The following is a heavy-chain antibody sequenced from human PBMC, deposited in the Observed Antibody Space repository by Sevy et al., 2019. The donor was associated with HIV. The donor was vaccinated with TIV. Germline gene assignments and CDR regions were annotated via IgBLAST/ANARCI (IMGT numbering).Heavy chain of an antibody. Sequence: GGSLRLSCAASGFTFSSYAMSWVRQAPGKGLEWVSAISGSGGSTYYADSVKGRFTISRDNSKNTLYPQMNSLRAEDTAVYYCAKDLVPNIVATMMCDAFDIWGQGTMVTVSS. CDR2: ISGSGGST. D-gene: IGHD5-12*01. J-gene: IGHJ3*02. CDR1: GFTFSSYA. V-gene: IGHV3-23*01. CDR3: AKDLVPNIVATMMCDAFDI.